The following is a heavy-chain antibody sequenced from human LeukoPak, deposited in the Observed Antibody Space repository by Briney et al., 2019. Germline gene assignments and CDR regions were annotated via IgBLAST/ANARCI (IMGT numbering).Heavy chain of an antibody. Sequence: SETLSLTCSVSGGSISTYYWSWIRQPAGKGLEWIGRFYTSGNSYYNPSLKSRVTMSVDTSKNQFSLKLSSVTAADTAVYYCARKTTVTPDAAYYYYYMDVWGKGTTVTISS. CDR2: FYTSGNS. CDR3: ARKTTVTPDAAYYYYYMDV. CDR1: GGSISTYY. D-gene: IGHD4-17*01. V-gene: IGHV4-4*07. J-gene: IGHJ6*03.